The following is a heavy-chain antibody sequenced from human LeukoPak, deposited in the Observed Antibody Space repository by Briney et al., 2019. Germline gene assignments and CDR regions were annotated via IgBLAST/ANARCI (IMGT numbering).Heavy chain of an antibody. D-gene: IGHD3-10*01. CDR1: GFTFNSYA. J-gene: IGHJ6*02. CDR2: ISYDGSNN. V-gene: IGHV3-30*04. Sequence: PGGSLRLSCAASGFTFNSYALHWVRQAPGKGLEWVAVISYDGSNNYYGESVKGRFTISRDNSKNMVYLQMNSLRPEDTAVYYCARALWSGPVYYGMDVWGQGTTVTVSS. CDR3: ARALWSGPVYYGMDV.